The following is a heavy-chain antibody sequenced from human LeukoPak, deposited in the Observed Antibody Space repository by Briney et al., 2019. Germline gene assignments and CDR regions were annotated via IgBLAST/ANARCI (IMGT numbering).Heavy chain of an antibody. V-gene: IGHV3-21*01. CDR2: ISNRSSYI. CDR1: GFTFSSYS. J-gene: IGHJ4*02. Sequence: PGGSLRLSCAASGFTFSSYSMNWVRQAPGKGLEWVSSISNRSSYIYYADSVKGRFTNSRDNAKNTLYLQMNSLRAEGTAVYYCARAPADSSGYYYSFDYWGQGTLVTVSS. D-gene: IGHD3-22*01. CDR3: ARAPADSSGYYYSFDY.